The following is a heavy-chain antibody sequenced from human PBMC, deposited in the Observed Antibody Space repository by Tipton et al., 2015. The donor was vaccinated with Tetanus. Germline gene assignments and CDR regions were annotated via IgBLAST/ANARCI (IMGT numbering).Heavy chain of an antibody. J-gene: IGHJ5*02. D-gene: IGHD2-2*01. CDR3: ARDLRRYQQNNWFDP. Sequence: SLRLSCSVSGGSIINNNWWTWVRQPPGKGLEWIGEIYHSGRTNYNPSLETRVTISVDESKNQFSLNLMSVTAADTAVYYCARDLRRYQQNNWFDPWGQGTLVTVSS. V-gene: IGHV4-4*02. CDR1: GGSIINNNW. CDR2: IYHSGRT.